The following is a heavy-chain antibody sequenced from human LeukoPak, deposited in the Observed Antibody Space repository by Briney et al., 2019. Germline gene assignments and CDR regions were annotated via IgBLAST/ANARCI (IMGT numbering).Heavy chain of an antibody. V-gene: IGHV3-21*01. CDR1: GFTFSSYS. Sequence: GGSLRLSCAASGFTFSSYSMNWVRQAPGKGLEWVSSISSSSSYIYYADSVKGRFTISRDNAKNSLYLQMNSLRAEDTAVYYCAREAYYDFWSGYSASADYWGQGTLVTVSS. J-gene: IGHJ4*02. CDR3: AREAYYDFWSGYSASADY. CDR2: ISSSSSYI. D-gene: IGHD3-3*01.